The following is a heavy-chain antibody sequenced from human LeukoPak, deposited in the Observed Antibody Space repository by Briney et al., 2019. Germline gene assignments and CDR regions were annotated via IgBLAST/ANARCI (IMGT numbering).Heavy chain of an antibody. CDR2: ISAYNGNT. Sequence: ASVKVSCKASGYTFTSYGISWVRQAPGQGLEWMGWISAYNGNTKYAQKYQGRVSMTTDTSTSTAYMELRSLRSGDTAVYCCARGVEYSSSLSWFDPWGQGTLVTVSS. CDR1: GYTFTSYG. CDR3: ARGVEYSSSLSWFDP. V-gene: IGHV1-18*01. J-gene: IGHJ5*02. D-gene: IGHD6-6*01.